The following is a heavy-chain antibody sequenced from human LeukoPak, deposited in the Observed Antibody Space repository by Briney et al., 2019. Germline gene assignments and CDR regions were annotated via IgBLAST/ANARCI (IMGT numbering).Heavy chain of an antibody. CDR2: INPNSGGT. V-gene: IGHV1-2*02. Sequence: VASVKVSCKSSGYTFSGYYMHWVRQAPGQGLEWMGWINPNSGGTKYVQKFQGGVTMTRDTSISTAYMELSRLRSDDTVVYYCASGSLASYFDHWGQGTLVTVSS. D-gene: IGHD3-16*01. CDR1: GYTFSGYY. J-gene: IGHJ4*02. CDR3: ASGSLASYFDH.